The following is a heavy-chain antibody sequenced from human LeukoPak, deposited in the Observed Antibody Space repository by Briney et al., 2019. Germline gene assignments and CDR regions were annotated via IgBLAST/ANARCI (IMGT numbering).Heavy chain of an antibody. Sequence: GGSLRLSCAASGFTFSSYSMNWVRRAPGKGLEWVSYISSSSSTIYYADSVKGRFTISRDNAKNSLYLQMNSLRAEDTAVYYCVGIRPLYCSGGSCYGSEDWFDPWGQGTLVTVSS. J-gene: IGHJ5*02. CDR3: VGIRPLYCSGGSCYGSEDWFDP. D-gene: IGHD2-15*01. V-gene: IGHV3-48*01. CDR1: GFTFSSYS. CDR2: ISSSSSTI.